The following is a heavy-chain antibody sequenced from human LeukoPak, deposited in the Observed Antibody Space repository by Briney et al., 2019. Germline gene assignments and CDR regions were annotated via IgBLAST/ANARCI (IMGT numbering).Heavy chain of an antibody. CDR2: IYYSGST. CDR3: AAYSGTLTDFDS. D-gene: IGHD1-26*01. J-gene: IGHJ4*02. CDR1: GGSISSYY. Sequence: PSETLSLTCTVSGGSISSYYWSWIRQPPGKGLEWIGYIYYSGSTHYNPSLKSRVTISLDTSKNQFSLILSSVTAADTAVYYCAAYSGTLTDFDSWGQGTLVTVSS. V-gene: IGHV4-59*01.